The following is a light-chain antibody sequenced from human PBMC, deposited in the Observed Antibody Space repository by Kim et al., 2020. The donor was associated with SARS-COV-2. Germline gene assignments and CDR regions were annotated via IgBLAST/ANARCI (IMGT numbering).Light chain of an antibody. CDR2: TAS. Sequence: APGERATPSGRARQSVRSNYLSWYQQKPGQAPRLLIYTASNRATGIPDRFSGSGSGTDFTLSITRLEPEDFAVYYCQQYGSSPRTFGQGTKVDIK. V-gene: IGKV3-20*01. CDR1: QSVRSNY. J-gene: IGKJ1*01. CDR3: QQYGSSPRT.